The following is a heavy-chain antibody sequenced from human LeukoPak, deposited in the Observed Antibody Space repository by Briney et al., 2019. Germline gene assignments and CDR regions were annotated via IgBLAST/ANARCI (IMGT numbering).Heavy chain of an antibody. J-gene: IGHJ6*02. D-gene: IGHD3-16*01. CDR3: ARLMITFGGVRGGMDV. Sequence: KRGESPKISCKGSGYSFTSYWIGWVRQMPGKGLEWMGIIYPGDSDTRYTPSFQGQVTISADKSISTAYLQWSSLKASDTAMYYCARLMITFGGVRGGMDVWGQGTTVTVSS. CDR1: GYSFTSYW. V-gene: IGHV5-51*01. CDR2: IYPGDSDT.